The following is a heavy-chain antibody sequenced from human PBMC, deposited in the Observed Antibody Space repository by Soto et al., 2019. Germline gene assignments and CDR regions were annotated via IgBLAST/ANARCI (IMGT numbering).Heavy chain of an antibody. Sequence: PGGSLRLSCAASGFTFSSYAMSWVRQAPGKGLEWVSAISGSGGSTYYADSVKGRFTISRDNSKNTLYLQMNSLRAEDTAVYYCAKEVGPHIAARRAYFDYWGQGTLVTVSS. CDR1: GFTFSSYA. CDR3: AKEVGPHIAARRAYFDY. CDR2: ISGSGGST. J-gene: IGHJ4*02. D-gene: IGHD6-6*01. V-gene: IGHV3-23*01.